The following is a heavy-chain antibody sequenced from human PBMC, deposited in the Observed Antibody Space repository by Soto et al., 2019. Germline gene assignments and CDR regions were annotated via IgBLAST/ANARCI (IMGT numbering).Heavy chain of an antibody. V-gene: IGHV3-72*01. D-gene: IGHD1-26*01. CDR2: TRNKANSYTT. CDR3: ARVTGATILDY. Sequence: ESGGGLVQPGGSLRLSCAASGFTFSDHYMDWVRQAPGKGLEWVGRTRNKANSYTTEYAASVKGRFTISRDDSKNSLYLQMNSLKTEDTAVYYCARVTGATILDYWGQGTLVTVSS. CDR1: GFTFSDHY. J-gene: IGHJ4*02.